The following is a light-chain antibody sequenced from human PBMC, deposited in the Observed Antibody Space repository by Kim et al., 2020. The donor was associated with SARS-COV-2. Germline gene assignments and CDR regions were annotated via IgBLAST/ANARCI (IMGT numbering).Light chain of an antibody. V-gene: IGKV3-11*01. CDR1: QSVSSY. Sequence: SPAKTATRSSRARQSVSSYLAWYKQKSGQAPRHLIYEASIRVNGIPARFSGSGSGTDSIHNISSLEPADFAVYYCQQRRNWPPLNSGGGTKVDIK. J-gene: IGKJ4*01. CDR3: QQRRNWPPLN. CDR2: EAS.